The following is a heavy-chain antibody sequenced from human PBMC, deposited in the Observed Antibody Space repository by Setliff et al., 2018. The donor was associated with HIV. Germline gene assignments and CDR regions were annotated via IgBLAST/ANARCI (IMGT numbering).Heavy chain of an antibody. CDR2: ISTYSDET. J-gene: IGHJ6*02. V-gene: IGHV1-18*01. Sequence: ASVKVSCKPSGYTFTAYGLSWVRQTPGQGLEWMGWISTYSDETSYAQKLQGRVTMTTDTSTSTAYMELRRLTFDDTAVYYCARDVEHMMDVWGQGTTVTVSS. CDR3: ARDVEHMMDV. CDR1: GYTFTAYG.